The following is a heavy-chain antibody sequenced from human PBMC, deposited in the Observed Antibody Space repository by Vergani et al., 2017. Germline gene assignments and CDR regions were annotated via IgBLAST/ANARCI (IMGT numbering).Heavy chain of an antibody. CDR3: ARITMITWYFDL. D-gene: IGHD3-22*01. CDR2: IYTSGST. Sequence: QVQLQESGPGLVQPSQTLSLTCTVSGGSISSGSYYWSWIRQPAGKGLEWIGRIYTSGSTNYNPSLKSRVTISVDTSKNQFSLKLSSVTAADTAVYYCARITMITWYFDLWGRGTLVTVSS. J-gene: IGHJ2*01. V-gene: IGHV4-61*02. CDR1: GGSISSGSYY.